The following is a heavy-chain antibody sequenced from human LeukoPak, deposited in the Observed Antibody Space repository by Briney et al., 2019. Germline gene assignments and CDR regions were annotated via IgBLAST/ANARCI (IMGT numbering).Heavy chain of an antibody. CDR2: INPNSGGT. D-gene: IGHD3-10*01. J-gene: IGHJ5*02. Sequence: ASVTVSCKASGYTFTDYYMHWIRQAPGQVFEWMGWINPNSGGTHYTQRFQGRVTMTRDTSISTAYMELGRLRSDDTALYYCARDIITENWFDLWGQGTLVTVSS. CDR3: ARDIITENWFDL. CDR1: GYTFTDYY. V-gene: IGHV1-2*02.